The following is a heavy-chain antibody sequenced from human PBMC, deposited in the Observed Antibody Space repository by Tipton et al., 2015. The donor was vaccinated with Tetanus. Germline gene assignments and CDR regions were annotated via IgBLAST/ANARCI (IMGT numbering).Heavy chain of an antibody. D-gene: IGHD3-9*01. J-gene: IGHJ6*02. CDR2: VYYSGST. CDR1: GGSISGSSYY. Sequence: TLSLTCSVSGGSISGSSYYWSWIRQPPGKGLEWIGYVYYSGSTNYNPSLKSRVTISVDTSKNQFSLNLSSVTAADTAVYYCARSGYYSRAYYHYRMDVWGQGTTVSVSS. V-gene: IGHV4-61*05. CDR3: ARSGYYSRAYYHYRMDV.